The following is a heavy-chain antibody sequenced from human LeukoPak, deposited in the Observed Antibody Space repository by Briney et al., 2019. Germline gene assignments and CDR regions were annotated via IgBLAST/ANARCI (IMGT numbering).Heavy chain of an antibody. V-gene: IGHV3-23*01. D-gene: IGHD6-13*01. CDR2: ISGSGATT. J-gene: IGHJ6*03. CDR1: GFTFSTHA. Sequence: PGGSLRLSCEASGFTFSTHAMSWVRQAPGGGLEWVSSISGSGATTYYADPVKGRFTISRDNSKNTLYLQMNSLRAEDTAVYYCAREGAAADGWHYYYYYMDVWGKGTTVTVSS. CDR3: AREGAAADGWHYYYYYMDV.